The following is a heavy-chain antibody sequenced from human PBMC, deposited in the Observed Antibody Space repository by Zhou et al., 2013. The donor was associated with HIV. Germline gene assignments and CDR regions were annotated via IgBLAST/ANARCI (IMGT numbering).Heavy chain of an antibody. CDR2: MNPNSGHT. J-gene: IGHJ4*02. V-gene: IGHV1-8*03. CDR1: GYTFTSYD. CDR3: ARRATLTAAGTALGY. Sequence: QVQLVQSGAEVKKPGASVKVSCKASGYTFTSYDINWVRQATGQGLEWMGWMNPNSGHTGYTHKFQGRVTFTWNTSISTAYMELSSLRSEDTAVYSCARRATLTAAGTALGYWGQGTLVTVSS. D-gene: IGHD6-13*01.